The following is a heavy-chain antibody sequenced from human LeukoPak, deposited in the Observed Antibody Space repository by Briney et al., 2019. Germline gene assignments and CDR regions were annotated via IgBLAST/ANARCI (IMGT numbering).Heavy chain of an antibody. CDR3: ASANYDILTGYFYYYGMDV. Sequence: GASVKVSCKASGYTFTGYYMHWVRQAPGQGLEWMGWINPNSGGTNYAQKFQGRVTMTRDTSISTAYMELSRLRSDDSAVYYCASANYDILTGYFYYYGMDVWGQGTRSPSP. CDR2: INPNSGGT. V-gene: IGHV1-2*02. CDR1: GYTFTGYY. J-gene: IGHJ6*02. D-gene: IGHD3-9*01.